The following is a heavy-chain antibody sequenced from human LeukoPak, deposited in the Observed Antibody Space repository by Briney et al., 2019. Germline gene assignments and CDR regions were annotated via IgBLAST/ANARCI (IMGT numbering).Heavy chain of an antibody. CDR3: ARDQYDILTGYRHDAFDI. CDR1: GFTFSDYY. Sequence: GGSQRLSCAASGFTFSDYYMSWIRQAPGKGLEWVSYISSSSSYTNYADSVKGQFTISRDNAKNSLYLQMNSLRAEDTAVYYCARDQYDILTGYRHDAFDIWGQGTMVTVSS. CDR2: ISSSSSYT. D-gene: IGHD3-9*01. J-gene: IGHJ3*02. V-gene: IGHV3-11*06.